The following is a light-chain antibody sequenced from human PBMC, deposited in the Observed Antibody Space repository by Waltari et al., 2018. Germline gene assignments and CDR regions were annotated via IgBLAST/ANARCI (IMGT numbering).Light chain of an antibody. CDR2: HTS. V-gene: IGLV7-43*01. Sequence: QTVVTQEPSLTVSPGGTVPLTCASSAGAVPCNSFPNWFQQKPGQPPRSLIYHTSNKHSWTPARFSGSLFGGKAALTLSGVQPEDEADYYCLLYHNGALVFGGGTKLTVL. CDR1: AGAVPCNSF. CDR3: LLYHNGALV. J-gene: IGLJ3*02.